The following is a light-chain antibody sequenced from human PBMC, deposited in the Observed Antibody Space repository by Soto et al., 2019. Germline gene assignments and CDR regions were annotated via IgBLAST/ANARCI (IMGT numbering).Light chain of an antibody. Sequence: QSVLTQPASVSGAPGQSVTISCPGTSREVGGYNYVSWYQQHPGKAPKLMIYDVSNRPSGVSNRFSGSKSGNTASLTISGLQAEDEADYYCSSYTSSSTLCVFGTGTKVTVL. V-gene: IGLV2-14*01. J-gene: IGLJ1*01. CDR2: DVS. CDR1: SREVGGYNY. CDR3: SSYTSSSTLCV.